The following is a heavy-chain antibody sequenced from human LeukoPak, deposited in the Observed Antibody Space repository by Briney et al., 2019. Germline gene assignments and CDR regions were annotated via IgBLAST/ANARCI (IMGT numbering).Heavy chain of an antibody. V-gene: IGHV3-23*01. D-gene: IGHD2-15*01. CDR1: GFTFSSYA. CDR2: ISGSGGST. CDR3: AKPRCCSGGSCYGYFDY. J-gene: IGHJ4*02. Sequence: GGSLRLSCAASGFTFSSYAMSWVRQAPGKGLEWVSAISGSGGSTYYADSVKGRFTISRDNSKNTLYLQMNSLRAEDTAVYYCAKPRCCSGGSCYGYFDYWGQGTLVTVSS.